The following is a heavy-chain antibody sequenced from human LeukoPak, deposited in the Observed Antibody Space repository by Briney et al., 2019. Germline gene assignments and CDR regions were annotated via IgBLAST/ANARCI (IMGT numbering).Heavy chain of an antibody. V-gene: IGHV4-59*01. J-gene: IGHJ6*02. D-gene: IGHD1-26*01. Sequence: KPSETLSLTCTVSGGSFSSYYWSWIRQPPGKGLELIGYMYDSGSTNYNPSLKSRVTISVDTSKNQFSLRLNSVTAADTAVYYCARHGGSYTFDLWGQGTTVTVSS. CDR3: ARHGGSYTFDL. CDR2: MYDSGST. CDR1: GGSFSSYY.